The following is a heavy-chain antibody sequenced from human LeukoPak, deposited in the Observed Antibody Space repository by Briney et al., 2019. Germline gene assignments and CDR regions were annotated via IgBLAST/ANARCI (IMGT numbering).Heavy chain of an antibody. D-gene: IGHD3/OR15-3a*01. Sequence: QSGGSLRLSCAASGFTFRTSGMHWVRQAPGKGLEWVAIDGTNTYYTDSVKGRFTISRDNSKNTLYLQMNSLSGEDTAVCYCARDKDWYLDYWGQGTLVTVSS. CDR3: ARDKDWYLDY. V-gene: IGHV3-33*01. CDR1: GFTFRTSG. CDR2: DGTNT. J-gene: IGHJ4*02.